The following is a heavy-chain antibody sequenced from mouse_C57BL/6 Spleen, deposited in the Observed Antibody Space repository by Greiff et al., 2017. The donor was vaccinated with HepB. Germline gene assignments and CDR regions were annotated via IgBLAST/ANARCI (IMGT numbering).Heavy chain of an antibody. CDR3: TTCDGYYSFAY. J-gene: IGHJ3*01. V-gene: IGHV14-4*01. Sequence: EVQLQQSGAELVRPGASVKLSCTASGFNKDDYMHWVKQRPEQGLEWIGWIDPENGDTEYASKFQGKATITADTSSNTAYLQLSSLTSEDTAVYYCTTCDGYYSFAYWGQGTLVTVSA. CDR1: GFNKDDY. D-gene: IGHD2-3*01. CDR2: IDPENGDT.